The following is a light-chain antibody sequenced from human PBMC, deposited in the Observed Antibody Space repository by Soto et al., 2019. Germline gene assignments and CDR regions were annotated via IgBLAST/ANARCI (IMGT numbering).Light chain of an antibody. J-gene: IGKJ2*01. V-gene: IGKV3-15*01. Sequence: EIVLTQSPGTLSLSPGERATLSCRASQSVSSNFAWYQQKPGQAPRLLIYGASTRATGIPARFSGSGSGTDFTLTISSLQSEDFAVYYCQQYNNWPYTFGQGTKLEIK. CDR2: GAS. CDR1: QSVSSN. CDR3: QQYNNWPYT.